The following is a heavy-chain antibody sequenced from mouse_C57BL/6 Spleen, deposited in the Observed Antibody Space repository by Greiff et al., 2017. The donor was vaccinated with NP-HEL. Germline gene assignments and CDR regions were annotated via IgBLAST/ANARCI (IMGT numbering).Heavy chain of an antibody. CDR3: AREGLLRNYYAMDY. J-gene: IGHJ4*01. D-gene: IGHD2-3*01. CDR1: GYTFTSYW. CDR2: IYPSDSET. V-gene: IGHV1-61*01. Sequence: VQLQESGAELARPGASVKLSCKASGYTFTSYWMDWVKQRPGQGLEWIGNIYPSDSETHYNQKFKDKATLTVDKSSSTAYMQLSSLTSEDSAVYYCAREGLLRNYYAMDYWGQGTSVTVSS.